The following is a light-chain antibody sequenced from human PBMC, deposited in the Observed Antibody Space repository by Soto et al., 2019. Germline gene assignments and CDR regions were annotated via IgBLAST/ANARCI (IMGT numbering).Light chain of an antibody. V-gene: IGLV2-14*01. CDR1: RSDVGASNY. CDR2: EFS. CDR3: GSYTSSSTWV. Sequence: QSALTQPASVSGSPGQSITISCTGTRSDVGASNYVSWYQQHPGKAPKLMIYEFSNRPSGVSDRFSGARSGNTDSLTISGLQSADESDYYCGSYTSSSTWVFGGGTK. J-gene: IGLJ3*02.